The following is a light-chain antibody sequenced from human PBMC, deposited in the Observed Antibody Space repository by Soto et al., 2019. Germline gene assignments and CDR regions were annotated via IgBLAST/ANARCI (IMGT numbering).Light chain of an antibody. CDR1: SSDVGGYNY. V-gene: IGLV2-14*01. CDR2: DVS. Sequence: QSALTQPASVSGSPGQSITISCTGTSSDVGGYNYVSWYQQHPGKAPKLMIYDVSNRPSGVSNRFSGSKSGNTASLTISGLQAEDEADYYCSSYTSSSTLGVFGGGTKVTGL. J-gene: IGLJ2*01. CDR3: SSYTSSSTLGV.